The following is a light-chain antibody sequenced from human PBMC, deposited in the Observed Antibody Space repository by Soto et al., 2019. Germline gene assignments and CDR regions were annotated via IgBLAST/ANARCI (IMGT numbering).Light chain of an antibody. CDR3: QQSYSTTPT. V-gene: IGKV1-39*01. CDR1: QSISRY. J-gene: IGKJ1*01. Sequence: DIQMTQSPSSLSASVGDRVTITCRASQSISRYLNWYQQKQGKAPKXXIYAASSLQSGVPSRFSGSVSGTDGTITISSLKQEDGSTYYCQQSYSTTPTFGQGTKVDIK. CDR2: AAS.